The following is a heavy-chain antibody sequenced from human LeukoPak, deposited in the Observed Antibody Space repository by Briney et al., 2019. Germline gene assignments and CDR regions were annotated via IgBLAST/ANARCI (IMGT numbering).Heavy chain of an antibody. CDR2: IYTSGST. V-gene: IGHV4-4*07. D-gene: IGHD2-15*01. J-gene: IGHJ4*02. CDR1: GGSISSYY. Sequence: SETLSLTCTVSGGSISSYYWSWIRQPAGKGLEWIGRIYTSGSTNYNPSLKSRVTMSVDTSNNQFSLKLSSVTASDTAVYYCSRGHNVGNQPFDFWGQGTLLTVSS. CDR3: SRGHNVGNQPFDF.